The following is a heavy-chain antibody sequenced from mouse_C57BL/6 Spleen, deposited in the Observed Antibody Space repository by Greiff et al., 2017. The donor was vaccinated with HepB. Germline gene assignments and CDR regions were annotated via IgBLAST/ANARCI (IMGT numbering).Heavy chain of an antibody. CDR3: ARWGSNYYAMDY. Sequence: VKLQQPGAELVRPGSSVKLSCKASGYTFTSYWMHWVKQRPIQGLEWIGNIDPSDSETHYNQKFKDKATLTVDKSSSTAYMQLSSLTSEDSAVYYCARWGSNYYAMDYWGQGTSVTVSS. D-gene: IGHD1-1*01. J-gene: IGHJ4*01. CDR2: IDPSDSET. V-gene: IGHV1-52*01. CDR1: GYTFTSYW.